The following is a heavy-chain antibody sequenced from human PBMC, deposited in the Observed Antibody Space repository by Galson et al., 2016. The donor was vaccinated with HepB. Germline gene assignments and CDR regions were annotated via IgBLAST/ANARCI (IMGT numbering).Heavy chain of an antibody. Sequence: SLRLSRAVSRFTFGSYAMSWVRQAPGKGLEWVGRIKRKTDGGTTDYAAPVKGRFIITRDDSKNTLYLQMNSLKTEDTAVYYCTTDGLLRYFDWLSSASDPWGQGTLVTVSS. CDR2: IKRKTDGGTT. J-gene: IGHJ5*02. CDR3: TTDGLLRYFDWLSSASDP. CDR1: RFTFGSYA. V-gene: IGHV3-15*01. D-gene: IGHD3-9*01.